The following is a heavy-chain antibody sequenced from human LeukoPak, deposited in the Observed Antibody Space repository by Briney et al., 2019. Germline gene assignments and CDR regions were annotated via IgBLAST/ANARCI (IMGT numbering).Heavy chain of an antibody. D-gene: IGHD4-17*01. J-gene: IGHJ4*02. V-gene: IGHV3-30*18. CDR1: GFTFSSYG. CDR2: ISHDGSNK. CDR3: AKDSATVTTVLDY. Sequence: GRSLRLSCAASGFTFSSYGMHWVRQAPGKGLEWVAVISHDGSNKYYADSVKGRFTISRDNSKNTLYLQMNSLRAEDTAVYYCAKDSATVTTVLDYWGQGTLVTVSS.